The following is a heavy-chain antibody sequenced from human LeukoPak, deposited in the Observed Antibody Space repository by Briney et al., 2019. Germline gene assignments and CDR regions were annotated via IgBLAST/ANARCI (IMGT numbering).Heavy chain of an antibody. D-gene: IGHD3/OR15-3a*01. CDR1: GGSISSSSYY. CDR3: ARGGVDSDAFDI. Sequence: SETLSLTCTVSGGSISSSSYYWGWIRQPPGKGLEWIGSIYYSGSTYYNPSLKSRVTISVDTSKNQFSLKLSSVTAADTAVYYCARGGVDSDAFDIWGQGTTVTVSS. CDR2: IYYSGST. V-gene: IGHV4-39*01. J-gene: IGHJ3*02.